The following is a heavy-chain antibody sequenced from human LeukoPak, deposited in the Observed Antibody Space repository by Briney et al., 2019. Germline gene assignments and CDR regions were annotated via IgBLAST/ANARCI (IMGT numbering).Heavy chain of an antibody. D-gene: IGHD5-24*01. Sequence: PSETLSLTCTVSGGSISSYYWSWLRQSPGKGLEYIGYTHYSGATNYNPSLKSRVTISVDTSKNQFSLKLSSVTAADTAVYYCAREARWLQLTGYYYYYYMDVWGKGTTVTASS. CDR3: AREARWLQLTGYYYYYYMDV. J-gene: IGHJ6*03. CDR2: THYSGAT. V-gene: IGHV4-59*12. CDR1: GGSISSYY.